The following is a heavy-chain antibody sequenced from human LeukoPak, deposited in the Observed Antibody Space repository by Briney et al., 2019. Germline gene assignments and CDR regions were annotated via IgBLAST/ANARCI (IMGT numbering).Heavy chain of an antibody. CDR2: IYHSGST. CDR1: GGSISSGGYS. J-gene: IGHJ3*02. V-gene: IGHV4-30-2*01. CDR3: ARLDTSPLGAFDI. D-gene: IGHD2-2*01. Sequence: SQTLSLTCAVSGGSISSGGYSWSWIRQPPGKGLEWIGYIYHSGSTYYNPSLKSRVTISVDTSKNQFSLKLSSVTAADTAVYYCARLDTSPLGAFDIWGQGTMVTVSS.